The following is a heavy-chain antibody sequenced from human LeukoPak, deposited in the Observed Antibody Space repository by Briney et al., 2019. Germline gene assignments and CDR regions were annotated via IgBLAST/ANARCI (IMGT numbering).Heavy chain of an antibody. CDR2: ISSSSSYI. CDR3: ARDKFGELLFPRLYYYYYMDV. V-gene: IGHV3-21*01. J-gene: IGHJ6*03. D-gene: IGHD3-10*01. CDR1: GFTFSSYS. Sequence: PGGSLRLSCAASGFTFSSYSMNWVRQAPGKGLEWVSSISSSSSYIYYADSVKGRFTISRDNAKNSLYLQMNSLRAEDTAVYYCARDKFGELLFPRLYYYYYMDVWGKGTTVTISS.